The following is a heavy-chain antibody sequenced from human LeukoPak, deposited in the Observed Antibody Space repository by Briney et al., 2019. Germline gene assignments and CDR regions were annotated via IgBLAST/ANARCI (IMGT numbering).Heavy chain of an antibody. CDR2: IHYTGST. V-gene: IGHV4-59*01. J-gene: IGHJ5*02. D-gene: IGHD3-9*01. CDR1: GGSITSSY. Sequence: AETLSLTCTVSGGSITSSYWSWIRQSPGKGLEWIGYIHYTGSTNYNPSLKSRVTMLIDTSKNQFSLTLSSVTAADTAVYYCARGRYSAGDNWFDPWGQEPWSPSPQ. CDR3: ARGRYSAGDNWFDP.